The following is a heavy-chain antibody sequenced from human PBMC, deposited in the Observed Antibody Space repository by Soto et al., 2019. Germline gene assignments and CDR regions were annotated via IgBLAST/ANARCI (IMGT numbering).Heavy chain of an antibody. J-gene: IGHJ4*02. CDR3: ATFHEPHETLDY. CDR2: ISWNSDSI. Sequence: GGSLRLSCAASGFTFDDYAMHWVRQAPGKGLEWVSGISWNSDSIGYADSVKGRFIISRDNAKNSLYLQMNSLRAEDTAVYYCATFHEPHETLDYWGQGTLVTVSS. CDR1: GFTFDDYA. V-gene: IGHV3-9*01.